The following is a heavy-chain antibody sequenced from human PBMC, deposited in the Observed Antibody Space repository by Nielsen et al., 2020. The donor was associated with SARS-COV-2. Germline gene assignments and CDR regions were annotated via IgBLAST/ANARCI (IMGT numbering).Heavy chain of an antibody. CDR3: ARDKINTMVRGVTPPFDP. Sequence: SVKVSCKASGGTFSSYAISWVRQAPGQGLEWMGGIIPIFGTANYAQKFQGRVTITADESTSTAYMELSSLRSEDTAVYYCARDKINTMVRGVTPPFDPWGQGTLVTVSS. D-gene: IGHD3-10*01. V-gene: IGHV1-69*13. CDR1: GGTFSSYA. CDR2: IIPIFGTA. J-gene: IGHJ5*02.